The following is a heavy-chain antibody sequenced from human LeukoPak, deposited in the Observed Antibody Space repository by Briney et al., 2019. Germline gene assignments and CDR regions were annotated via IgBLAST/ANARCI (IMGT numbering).Heavy chain of an antibody. CDR2: IYYSGST. V-gene: IGHV4-61*01. CDR1: GGSVSSGSYY. Sequence: SETLSLTCTVSGGSVSSGSYYWSWIRQPPGKGLEWIGYIYYSGSTNYNPSLRSRVIISVDTSKNQVSLKLSSVTAADTAVYYCARVIVATIGSYFDYWGQGSLVTVSS. J-gene: IGHJ4*02. D-gene: IGHD5-12*01. CDR3: ARVIVATIGSYFDY.